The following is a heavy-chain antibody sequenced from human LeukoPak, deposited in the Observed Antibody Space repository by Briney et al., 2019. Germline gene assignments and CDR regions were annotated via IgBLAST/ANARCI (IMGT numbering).Heavy chain of an antibody. Sequence: GGSLRLSCAASGFTFSDYYMSWIRQAPGKGLEWVSYFSSSGSTIYYADSVKGRFTISRDNAKNSLYLQMNSLRVEDTAVYYCARDPYSGGYGDYYYYYMDLWGQGTTVTISS. D-gene: IGHD1-26*01. CDR3: ARDPYSGGYGDYYYYYMDL. CDR2: FSSSGSTI. CDR1: GFTFSDYY. J-gene: IGHJ6*03. V-gene: IGHV3-11*04.